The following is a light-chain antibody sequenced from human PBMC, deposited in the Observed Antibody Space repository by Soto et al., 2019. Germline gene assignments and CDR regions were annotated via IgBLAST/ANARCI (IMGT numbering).Light chain of an antibody. J-gene: IGKJ1*01. CDR3: QQYNSYSWT. CDR1: QSISSW. V-gene: IGKV1-5*01. CDR2: DGT. Sequence: DIQMTQSPSTLSASVGDRVTITCRASQSISSWLAWYQQKPGKAPKLLIYDGTSLESGVPSRFSGSGSGTEFTLTISSLQPDDFATYYCQQYNSYSWTFGQGTKVGIK.